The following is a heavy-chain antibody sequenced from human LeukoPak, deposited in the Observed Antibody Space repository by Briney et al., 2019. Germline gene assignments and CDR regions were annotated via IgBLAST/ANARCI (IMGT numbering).Heavy chain of an antibody. CDR3: ARRAVENYFDY. V-gene: IGHV4-39*01. CDR2: FSYGGNT. J-gene: IGHJ4*02. Sequence: PSETLFLTCTVSGGSFSSSSHYWGWIRQPPGKGLEWIGSFSYGGNTNYNPSLRSRVTISVDTSKNQLSLRLSSVTATDTAMYYCARRAVENYFDYWGQGTLVTVSS. D-gene: IGHD5-24*01. CDR1: GGSFSSSSHY.